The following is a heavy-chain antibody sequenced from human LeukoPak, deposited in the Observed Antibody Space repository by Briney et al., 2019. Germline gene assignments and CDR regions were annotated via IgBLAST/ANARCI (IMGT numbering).Heavy chain of an antibody. CDR3: AYSPYYSSTRCYRFDY. CDR1: GFAFRSYA. D-gene: IGHD2-2*02. J-gene: IGHJ4*02. Sequence: GSLRLSCAASGFAFRSYAMSWVRQAPGKGLEWVSALISGSGATTYYADSVRGRFTISRDNSKNTLYLEMKNLRADDTALYYCAYSPYYSSTRCYRFDYWGQGTLVTVSS. V-gene: IGHV3-23*01. CDR2: LISGSGATT.